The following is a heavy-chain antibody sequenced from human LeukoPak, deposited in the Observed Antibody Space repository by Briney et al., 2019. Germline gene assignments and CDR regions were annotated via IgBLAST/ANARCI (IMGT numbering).Heavy chain of an antibody. J-gene: IGHJ4*02. D-gene: IGHD6-13*01. Sequence: ASLKVSCKASGYTFTGYYMHWVRQAPGQGLKWMGWINPNSGGTNYAQEFQGRVTMTRDTSISTAYMELSRLRSDDTAVYYCARAVYSSSWENFDYWGQGSLVTVSS. V-gene: IGHV1-2*02. CDR1: GYTFTGYY. CDR2: INPNSGGT. CDR3: ARAVYSSSWENFDY.